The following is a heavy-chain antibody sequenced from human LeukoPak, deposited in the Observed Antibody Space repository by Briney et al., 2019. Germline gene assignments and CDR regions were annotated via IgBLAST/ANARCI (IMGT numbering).Heavy chain of an antibody. J-gene: IGHJ4*02. CDR2: IKQDGSEK. Sequence: PGGPLRLSCAASGFTFSSYWMSWVRQAPGKGLEWVANIKQDGSEKYYVDSVKGRFTISRDNAKNSLYLQMNSLRAEDTAVYYCARGWYSSTTGTFDYWGQGTLVTVSS. V-gene: IGHV3-7*01. D-gene: IGHD6-13*01. CDR1: GFTFSSYW. CDR3: ARGWYSSTTGTFDY.